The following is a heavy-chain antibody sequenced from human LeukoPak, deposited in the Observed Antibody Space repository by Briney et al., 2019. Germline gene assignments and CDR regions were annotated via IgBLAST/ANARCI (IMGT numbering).Heavy chain of an antibody. CDR3: ARELTTVTTSWFDP. J-gene: IGHJ5*02. Sequence: GGSLRLSCAASGFSFSNYGMNWVRQAPGKGLEWVAVISYDGSKKYYADSVKGRFTISRDNSKNTLYLQMNSLRAEDTAVYYCARELTTVTTSWFDPWGQGTLVTVSS. CDR2: ISYDGSKK. V-gene: IGHV3-30*03. CDR1: GFSFSNYG. D-gene: IGHD4-11*01.